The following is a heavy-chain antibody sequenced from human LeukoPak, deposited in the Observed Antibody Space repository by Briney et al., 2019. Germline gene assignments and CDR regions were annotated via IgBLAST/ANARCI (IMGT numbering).Heavy chain of an antibody. V-gene: IGHV1-24*01. CDR3: ATGYCGGDCQPDY. Sequence: GSVKVSCKVSGYTLTELSMHWVRQAPGKGLEWMGGFDPEDGETIYAQKFQGRVTMTEDTSTDTAYMELSSLRSEDTAVYYCATGYCGGDCQPDYWGQGTLVTVSS. D-gene: IGHD2-21*02. CDR1: GYTLTELS. J-gene: IGHJ4*02. CDR2: FDPEDGET.